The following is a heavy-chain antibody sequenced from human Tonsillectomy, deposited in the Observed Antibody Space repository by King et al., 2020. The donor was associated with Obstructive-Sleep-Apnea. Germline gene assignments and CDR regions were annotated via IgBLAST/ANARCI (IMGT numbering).Heavy chain of an antibody. D-gene: IGHD6-13*01. CDR1: GGSINNYY. Sequence: QMQLQESGPGLVKPSETLSLTCTVSGGSINNYYWSWIRQPPGKGLEWIGYIYYSGSTNYNPSLKSRVTISVDTSKNQFSLKLSSVTAADTAVYYCAAAAGRNWFDPWGQGTLVTVSS. CDR2: IYYSGST. CDR3: AAAAGRNWFDP. J-gene: IGHJ5*02. V-gene: IGHV4-59*01.